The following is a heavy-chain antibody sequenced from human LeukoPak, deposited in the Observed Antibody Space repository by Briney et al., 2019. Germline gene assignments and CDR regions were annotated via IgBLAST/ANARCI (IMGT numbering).Heavy chain of an antibody. CDR3: PRGYCSDVSCPPPFYYYGMDV. CDR1: GFTFSSYS. Sequence: GGSLRLSCAASGFTFSSYSMNWVRQAPGKGLEWVSSISSSSSYIYYADSVKGRFTISRDNAKNSLYLQMNSLRAEDTAVYYCPRGYCSDVSCPPPFYYYGMDVWGQGTTVTVSS. J-gene: IGHJ6*02. CDR2: ISSSSSYI. D-gene: IGHD2-15*01. V-gene: IGHV3-21*01.